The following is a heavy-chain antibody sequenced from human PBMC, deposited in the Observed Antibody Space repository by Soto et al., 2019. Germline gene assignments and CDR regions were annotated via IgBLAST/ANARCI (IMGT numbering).Heavy chain of an antibody. CDR1: GGSINSYY. Sequence: PSETLSLTCTVSGGSINSYYWCWVRQPAGKGLEWIGRFYPTGKINYSPSLKSRLTMSADTSRKQLSMNLTSVTSADTAVYYCARCGLDYGMEVWGQVTTVT. V-gene: IGHV4-4*07. CDR2: FYPTGKI. J-gene: IGHJ6*02. CDR3: ARCGLDYGMEV. D-gene: IGHD3-16*01.